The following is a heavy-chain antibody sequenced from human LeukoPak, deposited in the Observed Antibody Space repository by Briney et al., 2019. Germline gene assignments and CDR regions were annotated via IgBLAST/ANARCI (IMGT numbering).Heavy chain of an antibody. CDR3: AKDREYYDSSGYSDY. V-gene: IGHV3-23*01. J-gene: IGHJ4*02. D-gene: IGHD3-22*01. Sequence: GGSLRLSCAASGFTVSSNYMSWVRQAPGKGLEWVSVISGSGGSTYYADSVKGRFTISRDNSKSTLYLQMNSLRAEDTAVYYCAKDREYYDSSGYSDYWGQGTLVTVSS. CDR1: GFTVSSNY. CDR2: ISGSGGST.